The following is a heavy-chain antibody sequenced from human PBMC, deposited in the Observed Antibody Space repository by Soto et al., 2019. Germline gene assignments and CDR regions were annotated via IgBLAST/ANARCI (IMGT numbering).Heavy chain of an antibody. V-gene: IGHV4-59*01. J-gene: IGHJ6*03. CDR1: GGNFRGYY. CDR3: ARDPDWKNKYYMDV. D-gene: IGHD1-1*01. Sequence: SQTLPLTYAVYGGNFRGYYWSWIRQPPGKGLEWVGYISYTGSTNYNPSLKSRATISADTSKNLFSLRLSSVTAADTAIYYCARDPDWKNKYYMDVWGKGTTVTVSS. CDR2: ISYTGST.